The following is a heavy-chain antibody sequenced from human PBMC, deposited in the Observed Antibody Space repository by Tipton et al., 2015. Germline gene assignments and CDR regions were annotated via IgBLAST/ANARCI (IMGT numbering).Heavy chain of an antibody. CDR1: GDSISRYY. J-gene: IGHJ6*02. V-gene: IGHV4-34*01. CDR3: ARDLEHGMDV. CDR2: ITHSGST. Sequence: TLSLTCTVSGDSISRYYWNWIRQPPGKGLEWIAEITHSGSTNYNPSLKSRVTISVDTSKNEFSLKMSSVTAADTAVYFCARDLEHGMDVWGQGTTVTVS.